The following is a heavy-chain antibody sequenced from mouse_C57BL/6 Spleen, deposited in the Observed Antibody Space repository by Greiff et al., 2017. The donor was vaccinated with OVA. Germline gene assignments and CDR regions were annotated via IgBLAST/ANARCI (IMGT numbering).Heavy chain of an antibody. CDR3: ARIGDGDSYYDAMDY. D-gene: IGHD2-12*01. CDR1: GFSLSTYGMG. J-gene: IGHJ4*01. V-gene: IGHV8-8*01. CDR2: IWWDDDK. Sequence: QVTLKVSGPGILQPSQTLSLTCSFSGFSLSTYGMGVGWIRQTSGKGLEWLAHIWWDDDKYYNPALKSRPTTSKDTSKIQVFLKSANVDTAATATYYCARIGDGDSYYDAMDYWGQGTSVTVSS.